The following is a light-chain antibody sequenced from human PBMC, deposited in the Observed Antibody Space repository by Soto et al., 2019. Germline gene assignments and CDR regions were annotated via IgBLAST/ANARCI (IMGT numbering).Light chain of an antibody. CDR2: GAS. CDR1: QTITTY. J-gene: IGKJ5*01. CDR3: QQRSNWPAN. Sequence: EIVLTQSPATVSLSPGESATLSCRASQTITTYLAWYQQKPGLPPRLLIYGASNRATGIPARFSGSGSGTDFTLTISNLEPEDFAVYYCQQRSNWPANFGQGTRLEIK. V-gene: IGKV3-11*01.